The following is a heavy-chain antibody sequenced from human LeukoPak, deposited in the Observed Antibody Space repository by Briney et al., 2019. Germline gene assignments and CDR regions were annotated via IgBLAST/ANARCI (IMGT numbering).Heavy chain of an antibody. V-gene: IGHV3-23*01. CDR1: GFIFSSYG. CDR3: AKAGIGVVGYFDY. Sequence: PGGSLRLSCAASGFIFSSYGMNWVRQAPGKGLEWVSIIRGSGGGTYYADSVKGRFTISRDNSKNTLYLQMNSLRDEDTALYYCAKAGIGVVGYFDYWGQGTLVTVSS. J-gene: IGHJ4*02. CDR2: IRGSGGGT. D-gene: IGHD6-19*01.